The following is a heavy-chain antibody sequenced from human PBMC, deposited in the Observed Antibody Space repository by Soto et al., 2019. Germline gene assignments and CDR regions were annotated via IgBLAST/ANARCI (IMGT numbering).Heavy chain of an antibody. Sequence: SETLSLTCAVYGGSFSGYYWSWIRQPPGKGLEWIGEINHSGSTNYNPALKSRVTISVDTSKNQFSLKLSSVTAADTAVYYCARGYCSGGSCCYYYYGMDVWGQGTTVTVSS. CDR1: GGSFSGYY. CDR2: INHSGST. D-gene: IGHD2-15*01. J-gene: IGHJ6*02. CDR3: ARGYCSGGSCCYYYYGMDV. V-gene: IGHV4-34*01.